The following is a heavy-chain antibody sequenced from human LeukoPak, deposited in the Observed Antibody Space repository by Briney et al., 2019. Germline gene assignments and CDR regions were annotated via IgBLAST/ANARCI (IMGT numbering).Heavy chain of an antibody. Sequence: ASVKVSCKASGYTFTGYYMHWVRQAPGQELEWMGWINPNSGGTNYAQKFQGRVTMTRDTSISTAYMELSRLRSDDTAVYYCARDPLHSVVAFGLWGRGTLVTVSS. J-gene: IGHJ2*01. D-gene: IGHD2-15*01. V-gene: IGHV1-2*02. CDR3: ARDPLHSVVAFGL. CDR1: GYTFTGYY. CDR2: INPNSGGT.